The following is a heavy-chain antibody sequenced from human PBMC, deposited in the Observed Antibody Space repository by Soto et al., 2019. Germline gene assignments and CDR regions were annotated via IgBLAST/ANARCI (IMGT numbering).Heavy chain of an antibody. D-gene: IGHD1-26*01. CDR2: IGGSNTDR. CDR1: RFIFSDYA. V-gene: IGHV3-23*01. J-gene: IGHJ5*01. CDR3: AKDAVSYNGKWDWFDS. Sequence: DVQLLQSGGGLVQPGGSLTLSCAASRFIFSDYAMNWVRQAPGKGLEWVSSIGGSNTDRYYADSVKGRFIISRDNSKNIIDFQKDRPRDREPAGFYCAKDAVSYNGKWDWFDSWGQGTLVTVSS.